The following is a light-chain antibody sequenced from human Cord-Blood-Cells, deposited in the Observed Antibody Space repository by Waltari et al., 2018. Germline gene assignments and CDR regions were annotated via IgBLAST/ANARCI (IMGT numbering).Light chain of an antibody. V-gene: IGLV2-23*02. CDR1: SSDAGSYNL. J-gene: IGLJ1*01. Sequence: GQSITISCTGTSSDAGSYNLVSWYQQHPGKAPKLMIYEVSKRPSGVSNRFSGSKSGNTASLTISGLQAEDEADYYCCSYAGSSTNYVFGTGTKVTVL. CDR3: CSYAGSSTNYV. CDR2: EVS.